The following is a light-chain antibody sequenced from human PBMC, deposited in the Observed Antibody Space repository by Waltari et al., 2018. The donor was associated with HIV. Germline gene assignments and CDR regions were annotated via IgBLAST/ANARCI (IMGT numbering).Light chain of an antibody. Sequence: QSALTQPPSASGSLGQSVTLSCTGSRSDLGASDSVSWFQQHPRSAPKLLLYEVTRRPSTVSDRFSGSRSGSTAFLTVAGLQPDDEATYFCSSYGDSLRVLFGGGTNVTVL. CDR2: EVT. V-gene: IGLV2-8*01. CDR3: SSYGDSLRVL. J-gene: IGLJ3*02. CDR1: RSDLGASDS.